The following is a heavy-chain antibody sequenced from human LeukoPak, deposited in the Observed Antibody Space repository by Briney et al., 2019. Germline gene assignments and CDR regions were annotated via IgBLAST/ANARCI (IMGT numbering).Heavy chain of an antibody. CDR2: ISDSGGSA. CDR1: GFTFSSYA. Sequence: GGSLRLSCAASGFTFSSYAMSWVRQAPGKGLEWVSSISDSGGSAFYADSVKGRFTISRDNSKNTLYLQMNSLRAEDTAVYFCAKVKYGTTPGYYFDYWGQGTLVTVSS. V-gene: IGHV3-23*01. D-gene: IGHD1-14*01. J-gene: IGHJ4*02. CDR3: AKVKYGTTPGYYFDY.